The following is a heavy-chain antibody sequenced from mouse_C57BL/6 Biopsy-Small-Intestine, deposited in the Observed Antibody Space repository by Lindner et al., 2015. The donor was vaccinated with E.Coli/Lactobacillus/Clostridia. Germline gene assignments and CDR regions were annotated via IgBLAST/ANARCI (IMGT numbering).Heavy chain of an antibody. Sequence: VQLQESGGGLVKPGGSLKLSCAASGFTFSGYGMHWVRQAPEKGLEWVAYISSGSSTIYYADTVKGRFTISRDNAKNTLFLQMTSLRSEDTAMYYCVRDYSNFFDYWGQGTTLTVSS. CDR1: GFTFSGYG. CDR2: ISSGSSTI. D-gene: IGHD2-5*01. CDR3: VRDYSNFFDY. J-gene: IGHJ2*01. V-gene: IGHV5-17*01.